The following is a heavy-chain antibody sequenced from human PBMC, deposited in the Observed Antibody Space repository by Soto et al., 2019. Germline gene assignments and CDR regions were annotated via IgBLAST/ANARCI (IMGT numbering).Heavy chain of an antibody. CDR2: IKEDGSEK. CDR3: ARAAGMDV. J-gene: IGHJ6*02. Sequence: EVQVVESGGGLVQPGGSLRLSCAASGFIFSNYWMTWVRQAAGKGLEWVANIKEDGSEKYYVDSVKGRFTISRDNAKNSLYLKMISLRVEDPALYYCARAAGMDVWGQGTTVTVSS. V-gene: IGHV3-7*01. CDR1: GFIFSNYW.